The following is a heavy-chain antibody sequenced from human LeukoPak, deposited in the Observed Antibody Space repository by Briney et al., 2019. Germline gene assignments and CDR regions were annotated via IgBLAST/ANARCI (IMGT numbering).Heavy chain of an antibody. CDR1: GGSISSYY. CDR3: ARVREEATTVVTASAFDI. Sequence: SETLSLTCTVSGGSISSYYWSWIRQPAGKGLEWIGRIYTSGSTNYNPSLKSRVTMSVDTSKNQFSLKLSSVAAADTAVYYCARVREEATTVVTASAFDIWGQGTMVTVSS. V-gene: IGHV4-4*07. D-gene: IGHD4-23*01. J-gene: IGHJ3*02. CDR2: IYTSGST.